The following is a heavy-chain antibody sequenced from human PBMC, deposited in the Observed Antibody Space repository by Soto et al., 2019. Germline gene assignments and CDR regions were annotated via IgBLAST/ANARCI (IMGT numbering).Heavy chain of an antibody. V-gene: IGHV4-59*01. CDR2: IYYSGST. CDR3: ARVRFLEWLHDY. Sequence: SETLSLTCTVSGGSLSNYYWSWIRQPPGKGLEWIGYIYYSGSTNYSPSLKSRVTISVDTSKNQFSLKLSSVTAADTAVYYCARVRFLEWLHDYWGQGTLVTVSS. CDR1: GGSLSNYY. D-gene: IGHD3-3*01. J-gene: IGHJ4*02.